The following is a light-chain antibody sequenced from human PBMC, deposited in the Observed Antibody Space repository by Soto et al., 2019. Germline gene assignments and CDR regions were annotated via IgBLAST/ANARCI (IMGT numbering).Light chain of an antibody. CDR3: RSYTSSSRWV. Sequence: QSALTQPASVSGAPGQSITISCTGTSSDVGAYNYVSWYQHHSGKAPKLIIYEVTNRPSGVSNRFSASKSGNTASLTIFGLQAEDEADYYCRSYTSSSRWVFGGGTQLTVL. J-gene: IGLJ3*02. CDR2: EVT. CDR1: SSDVGAYNY. V-gene: IGLV2-14*01.